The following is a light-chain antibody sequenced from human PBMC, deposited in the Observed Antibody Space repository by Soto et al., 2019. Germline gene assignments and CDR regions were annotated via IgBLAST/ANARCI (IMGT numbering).Light chain of an antibody. J-gene: IGKJ1*01. CDR1: QTISSS. CDR2: RAS. CDR3: QHMAT. V-gene: IGKV1-5*03. Sequence: DIQMTQSPSTLSASVGDRVTITCRASQTISSSLAWYQQKPGKAPKPLIYRASSLESGVPSRFSGSGSGTEFTLTIISLQPDDFATYFCQHMATVGQGTKVEIK.